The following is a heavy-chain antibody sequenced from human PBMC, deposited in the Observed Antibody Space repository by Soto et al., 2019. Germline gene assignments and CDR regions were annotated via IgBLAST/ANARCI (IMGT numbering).Heavy chain of an antibody. CDR2: IYYSGST. Sequence: SDTLSLTCAVSGGSISSYYWSWSRQPPGKGLEWIGYIYYSGSTNYNPSLKSRVAISVDTSKNQVSLKLSSVTAADTAVYYCARGLVDTAYTHGFDIWGQGTMFTVSS. J-gene: IGHJ3*02. V-gene: IGHV4-59*13. CDR1: GGSISSYY. D-gene: IGHD5-18*01. CDR3: ARGLVDTAYTHGFDI.